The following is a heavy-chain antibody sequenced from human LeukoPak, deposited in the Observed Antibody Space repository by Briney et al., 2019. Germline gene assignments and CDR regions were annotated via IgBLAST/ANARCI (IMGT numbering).Heavy chain of an antibody. Sequence: GGSLRLSCAASGFTFSSYGMHWVRQAPGKGLEWVAVIWYDGSNKYYADSVKGRFTISRDNSKNTLYLQMNSLRAEDTAVYYCARDHGWQLADINFDYWGQGTLVTVSS. D-gene: IGHD2-15*01. J-gene: IGHJ4*02. CDR2: IWYDGSNK. CDR3: ARDHGWQLADINFDY. CDR1: GFTFSSYG. V-gene: IGHV3-33*01.